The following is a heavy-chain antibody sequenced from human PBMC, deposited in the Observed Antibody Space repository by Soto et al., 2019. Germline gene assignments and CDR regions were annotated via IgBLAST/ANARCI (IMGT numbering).Heavy chain of an antibody. CDR2: IRSKANSYAT. CDR3: TGHEYDSGYGDYGSFDY. J-gene: IGHJ4*02. Sequence: EVQLVESGGGLVQPGGSLKLSCAASGFTFSGSAMHWVRQASGKGLEWVGRIRSKANSYATAYAASGKGRFTISRDDSMTRAYLQMNRLKHEDTAVYYDTGHEYDSGYGDYGSFDYWGQGTLVTVSS. D-gene: IGHD4-17*01. CDR1: GFTFSGSA. V-gene: IGHV3-73*01.